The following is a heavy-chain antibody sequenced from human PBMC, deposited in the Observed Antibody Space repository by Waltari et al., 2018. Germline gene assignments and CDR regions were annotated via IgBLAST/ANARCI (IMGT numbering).Heavy chain of an antibody. D-gene: IGHD3-22*01. CDR3: ARLLVDYYDSSGYSFDP. Sequence: QLQLQESGPGLVKPSETLSLTCTVSGGSISSSSYYWGWIRQPPGKGLEWIGSIYYSGSTYYNPSLKSRVTISVDTSKNQFSLKLSSVTAADTAVYYCARLLVDYYDSSGYSFDPWGQGTLVTVSS. CDR1: GGSISSSSYY. CDR2: IYYSGST. V-gene: IGHV4-39*01. J-gene: IGHJ5*02.